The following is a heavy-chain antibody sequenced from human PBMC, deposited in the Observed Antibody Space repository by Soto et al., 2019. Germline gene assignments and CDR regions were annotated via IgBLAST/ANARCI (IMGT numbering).Heavy chain of an antibody. Sequence: PGGSLRLSCAASGFTFSTYWMTWVRQSPGKGLEWVANIQQDGTEKNYVDSVKGRFTISRDNAKNSLYLQMNSLRAEDTAVYYCARDLPYSGPIWSAHRFDPWGQGTLVTVSS. CDR2: IQQDGTEK. D-gene: IGHD5-12*01. J-gene: IGHJ5*02. V-gene: IGHV3-7*01. CDR1: GFTFSTYW. CDR3: ARDLPYSGPIWSAHRFDP.